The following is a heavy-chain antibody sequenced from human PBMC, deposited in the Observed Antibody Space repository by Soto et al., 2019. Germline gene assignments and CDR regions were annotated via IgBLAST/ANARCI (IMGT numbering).Heavy chain of an antibody. D-gene: IGHD3-22*01. CDR3: AKDERSGWGWYDMDV. CDR2: INPNSGAT. Sequence: ASVKVSCKASGYTFGAYYLHWVRQAPGQGLEWMGWINPNSGATNYAQKYQGWVTMTRDTSISTAYMEMNRLRSDDTAVYYCAKDERSGWGWYDMDVWGQGTTVTVSS. J-gene: IGHJ6*02. CDR1: GYTFGAYY. V-gene: IGHV1-2*04.